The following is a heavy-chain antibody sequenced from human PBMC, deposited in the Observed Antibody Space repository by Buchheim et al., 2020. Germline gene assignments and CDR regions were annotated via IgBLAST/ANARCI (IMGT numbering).Heavy chain of an antibody. CDR1: GGSVSSGNYY. D-gene: IGHD4-11*01. CDR2: IYYSGST. Sequence: QVQLQESGPGLVKPSETLSVTCTVSGGSVSSGNYYWSWIRQPPGKGLEWFGYIYYSGSTNYSPSLKSRVTISVDTSKDQFSLKLSSVTAADTAVYYCARTSIQYHFDSWGQGTL. J-gene: IGHJ4*02. V-gene: IGHV4-61*01. CDR3: ARTSIQYHFDS.